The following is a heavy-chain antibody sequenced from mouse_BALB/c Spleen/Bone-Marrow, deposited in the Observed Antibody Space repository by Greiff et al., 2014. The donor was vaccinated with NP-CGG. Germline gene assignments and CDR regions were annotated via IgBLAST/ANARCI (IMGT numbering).Heavy chain of an antibody. D-gene: IGHD2-1*01. CDR1: GYTFTSYW. J-gene: IGHJ4*01. Sequence: VQLQQSGAELAKPGASVKMSCKASGYTFTSYWMHWVKQRPGQGLEWIGYINPSTGYTEYNQKFKDKATLTADKSSSTAYMQLSSLTSEDPAVYYCARPYGNYYLDYWGQGTSVTVSS. CDR2: INPSTGYT. CDR3: ARPYGNYYLDY. V-gene: IGHV1-7*01.